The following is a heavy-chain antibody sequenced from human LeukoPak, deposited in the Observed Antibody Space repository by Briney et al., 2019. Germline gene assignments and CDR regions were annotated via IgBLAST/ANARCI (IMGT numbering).Heavy chain of an antibody. CDR3: AREGDYGDFIDY. CDR1: GFTFSSYN. CDR2: ISSSSRYI. Sequence: GGSLRLSCVASGFTFSSYNMNWVRQAPGKGLEWVSSISSSSRYIYYTDSVKGRFTISRDNAKNSLYLQMNSLRAEDTAVYYCAREGDYGDFIDYWGQGTLVTVSS. J-gene: IGHJ4*02. V-gene: IGHV3-21*01. D-gene: IGHD4-17*01.